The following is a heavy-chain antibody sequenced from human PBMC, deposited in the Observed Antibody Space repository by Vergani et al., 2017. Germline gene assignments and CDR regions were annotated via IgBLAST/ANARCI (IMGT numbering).Heavy chain of an antibody. Sequence: EVQLVESGGGLVQPGGSLKLSCAASGFTFGGSGIHWVRQPSGKGLQWVGRIRSKTNNYETAYVASVKGRFTVSRDDSRNSLYLQMNSLKTEDTAVYYCATLPLQTQQQVTSWGQGTLVTVSS. CDR1: GFTFGGSG. CDR2: IRSKTNNYET. D-gene: IGHD6-13*01. CDR3: ATLPLQTQQQVTS. J-gene: IGHJ5*02. V-gene: IGHV3-73*02.